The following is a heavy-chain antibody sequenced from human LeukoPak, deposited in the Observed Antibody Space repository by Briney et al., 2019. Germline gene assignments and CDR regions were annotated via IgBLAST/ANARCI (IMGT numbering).Heavy chain of an antibody. V-gene: IGHV1-2*02. D-gene: IGHD3-22*01. Sequence: ASVKVSCKASGYTFIGYYMHWVRQAPGQGLEWMGWINPNSGGTNYAQKFQGRVTMTRDRSISTAYMELSRLRSDDTAVYYCARVKPNYYDSSAYGTFDIWGQGTTVTVSS. CDR2: INPNSGGT. CDR1: GYTFIGYY. J-gene: IGHJ3*02. CDR3: ARVKPNYYDSSAYGTFDI.